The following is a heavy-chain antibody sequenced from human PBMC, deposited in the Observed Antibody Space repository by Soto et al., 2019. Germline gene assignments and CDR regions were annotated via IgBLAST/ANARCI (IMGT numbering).Heavy chain of an antibody. CDR2: ISGSGGST. Sequence: PGGSLRLSCAASGFTFSTYAMSWVRQAPGKGLQWVSAISGSGGSTNYADSVKGRFTISRDNAKNTLYLQMNSLRADDTAVYYCGKSPGAGPFYGMDVWGQGTTVTVSS. J-gene: IGHJ6*02. D-gene: IGHD6-19*01. CDR1: GFTFSTYA. V-gene: IGHV3-23*01. CDR3: GKSPGAGPFYGMDV.